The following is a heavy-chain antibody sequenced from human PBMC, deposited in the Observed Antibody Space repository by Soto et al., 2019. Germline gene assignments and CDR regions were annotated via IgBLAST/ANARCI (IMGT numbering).Heavy chain of an antibody. CDR3: AKDGAAGIFSWLDY. CDR1: GFTFSSYG. CDR2: ISYDGSNK. Sequence: GGSLRLSCAASGFTFSSYGMHWVRQAPGKGLEWVAVISYDGSNKYYADSVKGRFTISRDNSKNTLYPQMNSLRAEDTAVYYCAKDGAAGIFSWLDYWGQGTLVTVSS. D-gene: IGHD6-13*01. V-gene: IGHV3-30*18. J-gene: IGHJ4*02.